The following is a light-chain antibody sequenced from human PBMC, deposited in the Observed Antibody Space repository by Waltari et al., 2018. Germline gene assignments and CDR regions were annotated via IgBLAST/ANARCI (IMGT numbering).Light chain of an antibody. CDR3: SSYTSISTVI. J-gene: IGLJ2*01. V-gene: IGLV2-14*03. CDR1: SSDVGGYNY. Sequence: QSALTQPASVSGSPGQSITIPCTGTSSDVGGYNYVSWYQQHPGKAPKLMIYDVSQRPSGVSNRFSGSKSGNTASLTISGLQAEDEADYYCSSYTSISTVIFGGGTKLTVL. CDR2: DVS.